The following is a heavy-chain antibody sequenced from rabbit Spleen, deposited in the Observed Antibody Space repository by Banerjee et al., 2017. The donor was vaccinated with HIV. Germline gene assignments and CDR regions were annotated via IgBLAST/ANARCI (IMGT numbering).Heavy chain of an antibody. CDR2: IDVGSSGST. Sequence: QSLEESGGDLVKPGASLTLTCTASGFDFSSNAMCWVRQAPGKGLEWIACIDVGSSGSTYYASWVNGRFSISKTSSTTVTLQMTSLTAADTATYFCARSSYSGGDYATRLYLWGQGTLVTVS. D-gene: IGHD1-1*01. CDR3: ARSSYSGGDYATRLYL. J-gene: IGHJ3*01. V-gene: IGHV1S40*01. CDR1: GFDFSSNA.